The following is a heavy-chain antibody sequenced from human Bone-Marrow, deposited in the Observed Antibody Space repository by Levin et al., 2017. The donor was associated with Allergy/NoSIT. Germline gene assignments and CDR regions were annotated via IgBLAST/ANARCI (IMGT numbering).Heavy chain of an antibody. CDR2: ISGSGGTI. Sequence: PGGSLRLSCVASGFTFNNYAMSWVRQAPGKGLEWVSTISGSGGTIYYADSVKGRFTISRDSSNNTLYLQMNSLRAEDTALYYCANGRYTVLVPFASWGQGTLVTVSS. J-gene: IGHJ4*02. D-gene: IGHD5-18*01. CDR3: ANGRYTVLVPFAS. CDR1: GFTFNNYA. V-gene: IGHV3-23*01.